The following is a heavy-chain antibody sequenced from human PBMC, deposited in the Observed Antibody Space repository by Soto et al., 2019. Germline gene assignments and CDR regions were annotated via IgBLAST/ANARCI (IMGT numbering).Heavy chain of an antibody. J-gene: IGHJ5*02. CDR2: ISGSGGST. Sequence: EVQLLESGGGLVQPGGSLRLSCAASGFTFSSYAMSWVRQAPGKGLEWVSAISGSGGSTYYADSVKGRFTISRDNSKNTLYLQMNSLRAEDTAVYYCAKDYIVVVPAAMMFGWFDPWGQGTLVTVSS. CDR1: GFTFSSYA. V-gene: IGHV3-23*01. CDR3: AKDYIVVVPAAMMFGWFDP. D-gene: IGHD2-2*01.